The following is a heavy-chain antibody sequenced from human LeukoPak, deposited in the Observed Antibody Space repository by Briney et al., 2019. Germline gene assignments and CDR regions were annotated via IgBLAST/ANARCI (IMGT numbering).Heavy chain of an antibody. CDR1: GYTFTSYG. V-gene: IGHV1-18*01. CDR2: ISAYNGNT. Sequence: GASVKVSCKASGYTFTSYGISWVRQAPGQGLEWMGWISAYNGNTNYAQKLQGRVTMTTDTSTSTAYMELRSLRSDDTAVYYCARGAHYYDSSGLFDYWGQGTLVTVSS. D-gene: IGHD3-22*01. J-gene: IGHJ4*02. CDR3: ARGAHYYDSSGLFDY.